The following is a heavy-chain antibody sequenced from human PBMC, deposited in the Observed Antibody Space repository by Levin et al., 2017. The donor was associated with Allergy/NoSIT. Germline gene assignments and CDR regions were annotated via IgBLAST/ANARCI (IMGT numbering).Heavy chain of an antibody. D-gene: IGHD3-22*01. CDR3: ARESYDSPRNAFDI. CDR2: ISSSGSTI. V-gene: IGHV3-48*03. Sequence: GESLKISCAASGFTFSSYEMNWVRQAPGKGLEWVSYISSSGSTIYYADSVKGRFTISRDNAKNSLYLQMNSLRAEDTAVYYCARESYDSPRNAFDIWGQGTMVTVSS. CDR1: GFTFSSYE. J-gene: IGHJ3*02.